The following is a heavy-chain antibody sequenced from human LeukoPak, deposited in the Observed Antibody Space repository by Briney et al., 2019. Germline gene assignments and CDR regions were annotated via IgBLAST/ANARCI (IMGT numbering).Heavy chain of an antibody. Sequence: GGSLRLSCAASGFTFSSYAMSWVRQAPGKGLEWVSAISGSGGSTYYADSVKGRFTISRDNSKNTLYLQMNSLRAEDTAVYYCAKDGYSSSWYGKYFDYWGQGTLVTVSS. CDR1: GFTFSSYA. J-gene: IGHJ4*02. D-gene: IGHD6-13*01. CDR2: ISGSGGST. CDR3: AKDGYSSSWYGKYFDY. V-gene: IGHV3-23*01.